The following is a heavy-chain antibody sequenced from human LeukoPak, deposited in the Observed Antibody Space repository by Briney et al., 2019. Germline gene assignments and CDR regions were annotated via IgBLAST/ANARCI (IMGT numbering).Heavy chain of an antibody. J-gene: IGHJ4*02. Sequence: GGSLRLSCAASGFTVSSNYMSWVRQAPGKGLEWVSVIYSGGSTYYADSVKGRFTISRDNSKNTLYLQMNSLRAEDTAVYYCARDSSGWPGDGGDYLGQGTLVNVSS. CDR1: GFTVSSNY. D-gene: IGHD6-19*01. CDR3: ARDSSGWPGDGGDY. CDR2: IYSGGST. V-gene: IGHV3-66*01.